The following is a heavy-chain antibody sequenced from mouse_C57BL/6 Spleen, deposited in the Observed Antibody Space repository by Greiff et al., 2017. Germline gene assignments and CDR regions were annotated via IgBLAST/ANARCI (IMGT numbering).Heavy chain of an antibody. CDR3: AGNHLYAMDY. J-gene: IGHJ4*01. V-gene: IGHV5-17*01. Sequence: EVQLVESGGGLVKPGGSLKLSCAASGFTFSDYGMHWVRQAPEKGLEWVAYICSGSGTIYYADTVKGRFTISRDNARNTQSLQMTSMRSEDTAMYYCAGNHLYAMDYWGQGTSVTVSS. CDR1: GFTFSDYG. CDR2: ICSGSGTI. D-gene: IGHD5-1*01.